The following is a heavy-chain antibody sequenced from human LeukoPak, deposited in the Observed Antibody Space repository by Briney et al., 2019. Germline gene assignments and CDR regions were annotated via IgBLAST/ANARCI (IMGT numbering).Heavy chain of an antibody. D-gene: IGHD6-19*01. CDR2: IIPILGIA. Sequence: ASVKVSCKASGGTFSSYAISWVRQAPGQGLEWMGRIIPILGIANYAQKFQGRVTITADKSTSTAYMELSSLRSEDTAIYYCAREAVVGYYYYGMDVWGQGTTVTVSS. CDR1: GGTFSSYA. CDR3: AREAVVGYYYYGMDV. V-gene: IGHV1-69*04. J-gene: IGHJ6*02.